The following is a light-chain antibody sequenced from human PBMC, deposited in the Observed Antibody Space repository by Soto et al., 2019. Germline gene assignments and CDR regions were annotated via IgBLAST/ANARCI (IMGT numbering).Light chain of an antibody. CDR2: AAS. CDR3: QQYQT. CDR1: QSISSY. J-gene: IGKJ3*01. V-gene: IGKV1-39*01. Sequence: DIQMTQSPSSLSASVGDRVTITCRASQSISSYLNWYQQKPGKAPKLLIYAASSLQSGVPSRFSGSGSGTDFTLTISRLEPEDFAVYYSQQYQTFGPGTKVDIK.